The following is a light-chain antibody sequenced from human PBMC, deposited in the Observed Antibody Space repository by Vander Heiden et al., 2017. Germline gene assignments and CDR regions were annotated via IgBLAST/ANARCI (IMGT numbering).Light chain of an antibody. CDR1: SSNIGSNY. CDR3: ATWDVSLSAVV. V-gene: IGLV1-47*01. CDR2: RNN. J-gene: IGLJ2*01. Sequence: QSVLTQPPSASGTPGQRVTISCSGSSSNIGSNYVYWYQQLPGTAPKLLIYRNNQRPSGVPDRFSGSKSGTSASLAISGLRSEDEADYYCATWDVSLSAVVFGGGTKLTAL.